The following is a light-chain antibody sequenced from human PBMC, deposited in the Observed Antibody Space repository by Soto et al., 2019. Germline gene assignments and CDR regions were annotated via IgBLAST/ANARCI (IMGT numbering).Light chain of an antibody. Sequence: QSVLTQPASVSASPGQWITISCTGTSSDVGGYDRVSWYRQDPGNAPTLIIYEVNKRPSGVSTRFSGSKSGNTASLTISGLQAVDEADSYCCSSVGACNRVFGGGTKLTVL. CDR3: CSSVGACNRV. J-gene: IGLJ3*02. V-gene: IGLV2-23*02. CDR1: SSDVGGYDR. CDR2: EVN.